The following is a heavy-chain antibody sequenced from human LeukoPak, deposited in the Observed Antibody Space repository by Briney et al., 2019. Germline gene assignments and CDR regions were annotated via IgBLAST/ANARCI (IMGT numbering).Heavy chain of an antibody. CDR1: GGSFSGYY. V-gene: IGHV4-34*01. J-gene: IGHJ4*02. CDR2: INHSGST. D-gene: IGHD3-10*01. CDR3: ARSNYYGSGSYYNNSYGY. Sequence: SETLSLTCAVYGGSFSGYYWSWIRQPPGKGLEWIGEINHSGSTNYNPSLKSRVTISVDTSKNQFSLKLSSVTAADTAVYYCARSNYYGSGSYYNNSYGYWGQGTLVTVSS.